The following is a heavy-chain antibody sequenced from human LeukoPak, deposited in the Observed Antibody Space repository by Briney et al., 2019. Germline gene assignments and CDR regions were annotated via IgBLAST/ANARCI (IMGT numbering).Heavy chain of an antibody. V-gene: IGHV3-7*01. CDR2: IKQDGTEK. CDR1: GFTFTTYW. J-gene: IGHJ4*02. CDR3: ARADYYDSSHYFDY. D-gene: IGHD3-22*01. Sequence: GGSLRLSCAASGFTFTTYWMSWVRQAPGKGLEWVANIKQDGTEKYYVDSVKGRFTISRDNAKNSLYLQMNSLRAEDTAVYYCARADYYDSSHYFDYWGQGTLVTVSS.